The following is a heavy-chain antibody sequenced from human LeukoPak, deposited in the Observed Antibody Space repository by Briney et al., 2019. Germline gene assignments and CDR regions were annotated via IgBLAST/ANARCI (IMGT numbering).Heavy chain of an antibody. CDR3: ASTIFGVVITGNYYYYYMDV. J-gene: IGHJ6*03. CDR1: GGSFSGYY. CDR2: IYYSGST. V-gene: IGHV4-59*01. Sequence: SETPSLTCAVYGGSFSGYYWSWIRQPPGKGLEWIGYIYYSGSTNYNPSLKSRVTISVDTSKNQFSLKLSSVTAADTAVYYCASTIFGVVITGNYYYYYMDVWGKGTTVTVSS. D-gene: IGHD3-3*01.